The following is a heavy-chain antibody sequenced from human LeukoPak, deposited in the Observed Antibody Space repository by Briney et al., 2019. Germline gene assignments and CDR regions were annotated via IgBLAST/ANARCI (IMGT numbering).Heavy chain of an antibody. CDR1: GCSFTIYY. Sequence: GGSLRLSCAASGCSFTIYYMTGVRQAPGMGLEWVANINQDGSEKYYVDSVKGRFTISRDNAKNSLYLQMYCLRAEDTAVYYCARGRDWFDPLGQGTLVTVSS. CDR2: INQDGSEK. J-gene: IGHJ5*02. CDR3: ARGRDWFDP. V-gene: IGHV3-7*04.